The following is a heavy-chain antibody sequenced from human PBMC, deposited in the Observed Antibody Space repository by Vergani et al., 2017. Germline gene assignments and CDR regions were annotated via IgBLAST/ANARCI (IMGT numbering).Heavy chain of an antibody. J-gene: IGHJ4*02. CDR3: TTEDIVATVTDY. Sequence: EVQLVESGGGLVQPGGSLRLSCAASGFTFSNAWMSWVRQAPGKGLEWVGRIKSKTDGGTTDYAAPVKGRFTISRDDSKNTLYLQMNSLKTEDTAVYYCTTEDIVATVTDYWGQGTLVTVSS. V-gene: IGHV3-15*01. CDR2: IKSKTDGGTT. D-gene: IGHD5-12*01. CDR1: GFTFSNAW.